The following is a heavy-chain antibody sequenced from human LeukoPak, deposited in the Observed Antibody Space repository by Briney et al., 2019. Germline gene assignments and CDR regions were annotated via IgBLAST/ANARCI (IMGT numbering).Heavy chain of an antibody. Sequence: GGSLTLSCAASGLIFRSYSLNGVRQAPGKGLEGVSYISSSSSTIYYADSVKGRFTISRDNAKDSLYLQMNSLRAEDTAVYYCARDLRGSYSFDYWGQGTLVTVSS. CDR2: ISSSSSTI. V-gene: IGHV3-48*01. J-gene: IGHJ4*02. CDR3: ARDLRGSYSFDY. CDR1: GLIFRSYS. D-gene: IGHD1-26*01.